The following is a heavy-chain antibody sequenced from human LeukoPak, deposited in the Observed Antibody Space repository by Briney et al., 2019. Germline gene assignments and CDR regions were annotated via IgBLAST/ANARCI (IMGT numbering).Heavy chain of an antibody. V-gene: IGHV4-59*08. Sequence: PSETLSLTCIVSGGSISGYYWTWIRQLPGKGLEWIGYIYNSGITNYNPSLKSRVTVSVDTSKNQFSLRLTSVTAADTAVYYCARSVPSLDYLFDSWGHGTLVTVSS. D-gene: IGHD4-11*01. CDR2: IYNSGIT. J-gene: IGHJ5*01. CDR1: GGSISGYY. CDR3: ARSVPSLDYLFDS.